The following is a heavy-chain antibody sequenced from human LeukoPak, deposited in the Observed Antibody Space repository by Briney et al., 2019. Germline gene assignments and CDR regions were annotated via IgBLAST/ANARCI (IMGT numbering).Heavy chain of an antibody. Sequence: SGPALVKPTQTLTLTCTFSGFSLSTSGMFVSWIRQPPAKALESPPSIDWADDKYYSTSLKTRLTISKHTSKNQVVLTMTNMDPVDTATYYCARSMIAVAGTYFDCWGQGTLVTVSS. CDR2: IDWADDK. V-gene: IGHV2-70*11. J-gene: IGHJ4*02. D-gene: IGHD6-19*01. CDR1: GFSLSTSGMF. CDR3: ARSMIAVAGTYFDC.